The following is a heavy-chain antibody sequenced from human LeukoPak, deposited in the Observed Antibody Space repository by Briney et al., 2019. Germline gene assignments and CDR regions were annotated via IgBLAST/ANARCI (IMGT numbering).Heavy chain of an antibody. CDR3: ASGQQLVEIDY. V-gene: IGHV3-21*01. D-gene: IGHD6-13*01. Sequence: GGSLRLSCAASGFTLSSYSMNWVRQAPGKGLEWVSSISSSSSYIYYADSVKGRFTISRDNAKNSLYLQMNSLRAEDTAVYYCASGQQLVEIDYWGQGTLVTVSS. J-gene: IGHJ4*02. CDR2: ISSSSSYI. CDR1: GFTLSSYS.